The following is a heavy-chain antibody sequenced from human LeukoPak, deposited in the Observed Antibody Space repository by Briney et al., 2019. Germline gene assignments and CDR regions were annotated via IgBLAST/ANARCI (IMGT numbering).Heavy chain of an antibody. D-gene: IGHD4-11*01. Sequence: GGSLRLSCAASGFTFSSYAMHWVRQAPGKGLEWVAVISYDGSNKYYADSVKGRFTISRDNSKNTLYLQMNSLRAEDTAVYYCARAYYDYSNYFDYWGQGTLVTVSS. CDR3: ARAYYDYSNYFDY. J-gene: IGHJ4*02. V-gene: IGHV3-30-3*01. CDR1: GFTFSSYA. CDR2: ISYDGSNK.